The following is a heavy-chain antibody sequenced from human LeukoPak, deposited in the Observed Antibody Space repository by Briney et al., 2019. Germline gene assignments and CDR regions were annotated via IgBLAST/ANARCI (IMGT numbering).Heavy chain of an antibody. D-gene: IGHD1-1*01. V-gene: IGHV3-21*01. CDR2: ITSSSGSI. Sequence: GGSLRLSCAASGFTFSSYSMNWVRQAPGKGLEWVSSITSSSGSIYYADSVKGRFTISRDNAKNSLYLQMNSLRPEDTAVYYCARDWNYYSCWGQGTLATVSS. CDR1: GFTFSSYS. CDR3: ARDWNYYSC. J-gene: IGHJ4*02.